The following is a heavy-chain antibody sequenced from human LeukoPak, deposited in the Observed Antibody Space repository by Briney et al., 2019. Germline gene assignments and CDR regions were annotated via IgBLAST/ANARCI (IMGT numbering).Heavy chain of an antibody. D-gene: IGHD3-22*01. V-gene: IGHV3-7*01. CDR2: IKQDGSEK. CDR3: ARAKGSGYYYDY. Sequence: GGSLRLSCAASGFTFSSYSMNWVRQAPGKGLEWVANIKQDGSEKYYVDSVKGRFTISRDNAKNSLYLQMNSLRAEDTAVYYCARAKGSGYYYDYWGQGTLVTVSS. J-gene: IGHJ4*02. CDR1: GFTFSSYS.